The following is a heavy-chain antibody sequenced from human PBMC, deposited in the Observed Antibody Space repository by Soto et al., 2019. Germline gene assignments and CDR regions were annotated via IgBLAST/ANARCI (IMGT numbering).Heavy chain of an antibody. D-gene: IGHD1-26*01. CDR2: IHYSGST. V-gene: IGHV4-59*01. CDR3: ARESSGRYDWFDP. J-gene: IGHJ5*02. Sequence: LSLTCTVSAGSISSYYWSWIRQPPGKGLEWIGYIHYSGSTNYNPSLQSRVTISVDTSKNQFSLRLTSVTAADTAVYYCARESSGRYDWFDPWGQGALVTVSS. CDR1: AGSISSYY.